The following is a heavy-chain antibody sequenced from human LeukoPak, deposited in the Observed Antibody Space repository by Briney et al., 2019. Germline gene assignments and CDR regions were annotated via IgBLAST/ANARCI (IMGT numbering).Heavy chain of an antibody. V-gene: IGHV4-30-4*01. D-gene: IGHD3-10*01. CDR2: IYYTGST. J-gene: IGHJ4*02. CDR1: GASIRSGDYY. Sequence: SGTLSLTCSVSGASIRSGDYYWSWIRQPPGKGLEWIEYIYYTGSTYYNPSLKSRVTISLDTSKNQFSLKLSSVTAADTAVYYCARDYYGSGPDDYFDYWGLGTLVTVSS. CDR3: ARDYYGSGPDDYFDY.